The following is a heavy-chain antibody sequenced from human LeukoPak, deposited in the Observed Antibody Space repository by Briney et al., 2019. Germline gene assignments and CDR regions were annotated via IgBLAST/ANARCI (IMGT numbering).Heavy chain of an antibody. D-gene: IGHD3-9*01. J-gene: IGHJ3*02. CDR2: IYYSGST. Sequence: SETLSLTCTVSGGSISSSTYYWGWIRQPPGKGLEWIGSIYYSGSTYYNPSLKSRVTISVDTSKNQFSLKLSSVTAADTAVYYCASVLRYFDWLLRPLDAFDIWGQGTMVTVSS. V-gene: IGHV4-39*07. CDR1: GGSISSSTYY. CDR3: ASVLRYFDWLLRPLDAFDI.